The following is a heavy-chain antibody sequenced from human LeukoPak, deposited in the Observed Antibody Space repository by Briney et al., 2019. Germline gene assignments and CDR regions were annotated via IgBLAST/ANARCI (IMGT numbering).Heavy chain of an antibody. CDR1: GFTFSNYA. V-gene: IGHV3-23*01. CDR3: AKEQDNQLLLSHFDY. J-gene: IGHJ4*02. Sequence: AGGSLRLSCAASGFTFSNYAVSWVRQAPGKGLEWVSAVSGDGVRTFYADSVKGRFTISRDNSMSTLSLQMNSLRAEDTAVYYCAKEQDNQLLLSHFDYWGQGILVTVSS. CDR2: VSGDGVRT. D-gene: IGHD2-2*01.